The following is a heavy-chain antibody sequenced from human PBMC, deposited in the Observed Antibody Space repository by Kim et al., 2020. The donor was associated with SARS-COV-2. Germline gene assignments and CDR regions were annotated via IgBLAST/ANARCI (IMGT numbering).Heavy chain of an antibody. J-gene: IGHJ4*02. Sequence: AQAFQGRVTVTGDTAISTAYLELRRLRSDDTDVYYCARERISVTDHFDYWGQGTLVTVSS. D-gene: IGHD6-19*01. CDR3: ARERISVTDHFDY. V-gene: IGHV1-2*02.